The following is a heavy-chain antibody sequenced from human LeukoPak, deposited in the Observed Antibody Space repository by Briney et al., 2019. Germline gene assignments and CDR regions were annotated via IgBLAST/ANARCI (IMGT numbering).Heavy chain of an antibody. CDR3: ARGLPGGAFDY. V-gene: IGHV4-39*01. J-gene: IGHJ4*02. D-gene: IGHD2-21*01. CDR2: IYYSGST. CDR1: GGSISSSSYY. Sequence: SGTLSLTCTVSGGSISSSSYYWGWIRQPPGKGLEWIGSIYYSGSTFYNPSLKSRVTISVDTSKNQFSLKLSSVTAADTAVFYCARGLPGGAFDYWGQGTLVTVSS.